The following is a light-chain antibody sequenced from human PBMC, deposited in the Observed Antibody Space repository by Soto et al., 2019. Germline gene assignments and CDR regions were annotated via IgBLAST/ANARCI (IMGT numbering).Light chain of an antibody. CDR1: QSVSSN. CDR2: GAS. CDR3: QQYDYWPPYT. J-gene: IGKJ2*01. V-gene: IGKV3-15*01. Sequence: EIVMTQSPATLSVSPGERATLSCRASQSVSSNLAWYQQKPGQPPRLLIYGASTRATGIPARFRGSGSGTEFPLTIDSLQSEDFAVYYCQQYDYWPPYTFGQGTKLEIK.